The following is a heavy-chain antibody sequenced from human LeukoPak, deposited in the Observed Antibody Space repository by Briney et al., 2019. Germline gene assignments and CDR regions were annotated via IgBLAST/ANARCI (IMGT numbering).Heavy chain of an antibody. V-gene: IGHV1-8*01. CDR3: ARGEYQWLTQNYYYYYMDV. CDR2: MNPNSGNT. Sequence: ASVKVSCKASGHTFTSYVINWVRQATGQGLEWMGWMNPNSGNTGYAQKFQGRVTMTRNTSISTAYMELSSLRSEDTAVYYCARGEYQWLTQNYYYYYMDVWGKGTTVTVSS. CDR1: GHTFTSYV. D-gene: IGHD6-19*01. J-gene: IGHJ6*03.